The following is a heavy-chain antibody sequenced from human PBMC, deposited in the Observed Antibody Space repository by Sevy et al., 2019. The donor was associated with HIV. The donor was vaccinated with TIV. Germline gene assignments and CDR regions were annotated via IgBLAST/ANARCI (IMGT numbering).Heavy chain of an antibody. CDR1: GFTFSNYN. J-gene: IGHJ6*03. CDR2: ISSSSTYI. Sequence: GGSLRLSCAASGFTFSNYNMNWVRQAPGKWLEWVSSISSSSTYIHYADSLKGRFTISRDNAKNSLFLQMNSLRAEDTAVYYCARGLGRDYYYYMDVWGKGTTVTVSS. V-gene: IGHV3-21*01. CDR3: ARGLGRDYYYYMDV.